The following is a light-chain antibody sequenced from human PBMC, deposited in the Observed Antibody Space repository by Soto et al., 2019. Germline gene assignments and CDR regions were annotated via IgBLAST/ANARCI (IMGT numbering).Light chain of an antibody. CDR3: EQYYSSRT. CDR1: QSVGSRW. CDR2: GGS. J-gene: IGKJ1*01. Sequence: EIVLTQSPGTVSLSPGERATLSCRTSQSVGSRWLAWYQQKPGQAPRVLIYGGSNRATGIPDRFSGSGSGTDFTRTISRLEPEDFAVYYCEQYYSSRTFGQGTKVEMK. V-gene: IGKV3-20*01.